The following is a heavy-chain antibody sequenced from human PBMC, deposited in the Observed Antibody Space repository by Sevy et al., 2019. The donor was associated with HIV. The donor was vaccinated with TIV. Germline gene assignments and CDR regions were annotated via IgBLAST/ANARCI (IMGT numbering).Heavy chain of an antibody. Sequence: ASVKVSCKASGYTFTSYDINWVRQATGQGLEWMGWMNPNSGNTGYAQKFQGRVTMTRNTSISTAYMELSTLRSEDTAVYYCARIRRLRFGESESDYWGQGTLVTVSS. J-gene: IGHJ4*02. D-gene: IGHD3-10*01. V-gene: IGHV1-8*01. CDR2: MNPNSGNT. CDR3: ARIRRLRFGESESDY. CDR1: GYTFTSYD.